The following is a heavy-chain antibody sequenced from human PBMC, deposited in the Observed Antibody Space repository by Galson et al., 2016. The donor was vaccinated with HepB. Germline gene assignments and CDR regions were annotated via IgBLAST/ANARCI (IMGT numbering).Heavy chain of an antibody. V-gene: IGHV3-33*01. D-gene: IGHD3-16*02. CDR2: IWYDGSNT. J-gene: IGHJ5*02. CDR1: GFIFSSYG. Sequence: SLRLSCAASGFIFSSYGMHWVRQAPGKGLEWVAYIWYDGSNTYYADSVKGRFTISRDNSKNTLYLQMNNLRAEDTAVYYGSREIFATRTISYRCDPWGQGTLVIVSS. CDR3: SREIFATRTISYRCDP.